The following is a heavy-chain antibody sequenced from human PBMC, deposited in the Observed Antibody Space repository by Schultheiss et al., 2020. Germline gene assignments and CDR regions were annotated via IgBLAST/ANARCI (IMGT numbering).Heavy chain of an antibody. D-gene: IGHD6-25*01. CDR3: ARVAATGAFDY. CDR1: GGSFSGYY. J-gene: IGHJ4*02. CDR2: INHSGST. V-gene: IGHV4-34*01. Sequence: SQTLSLTCAVYGGSFSGYYWSWIRQPPGKGLEWIGEINHSGSTNYNPSLKSRVTISVDTSKNQFSLKLSSVTAADTAVYYCARVAATGAFDYWGQGTLVTVSA.